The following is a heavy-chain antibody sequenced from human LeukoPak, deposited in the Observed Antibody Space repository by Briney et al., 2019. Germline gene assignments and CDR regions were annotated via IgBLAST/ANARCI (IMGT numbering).Heavy chain of an antibody. D-gene: IGHD1-26*01. CDR1: GFTFSSYA. CDR3: ARGPHSGSYLPYYFDY. J-gene: IGHJ4*02. CDR2: ISYDGSNK. Sequence: GRSLRLSCAASGFTFSSYAMHWVRQAPGKGLEWVAVISYDGSNKYYADSVKGRFTISRDNSKNTLYLQMNSLRAEDTAVYYCARGPHSGSYLPYYFDYWGQGTLVTVSS. V-gene: IGHV3-30-3*01.